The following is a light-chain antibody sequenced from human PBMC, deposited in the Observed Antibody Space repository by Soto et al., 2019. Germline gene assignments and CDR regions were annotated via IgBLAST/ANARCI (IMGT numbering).Light chain of an antibody. CDR3: GTWDESLGAGV. CDR1: GSNIGRNY. CDR2: DDN. V-gene: IGLV1-51*01. Sequence: QSVLTQPASVSATPGEKVTISCSGRGSNIGRNYVSWSRQLPGTAPQLLIYDDNKRHSGVPDRLSGSRYRTSASLAIAGLQPGDEADYYCGTWDESLGAGVFGGGTKLTVL. J-gene: IGLJ2*01.